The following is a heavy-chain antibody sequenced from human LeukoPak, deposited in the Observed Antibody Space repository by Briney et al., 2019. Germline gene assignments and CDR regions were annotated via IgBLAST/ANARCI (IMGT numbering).Heavy chain of an antibody. CDR1: GLTFSRYE. J-gene: IGHJ4*02. D-gene: IGHD2-21*01. CDR3: ARGTIIAH. CDR2: ISSSCSTI. Sequence: GWSLTLSCAATGLTFSRYEMNEVRQAAGKGLEWVSYISSSCSTIYYADSVKGRFTISRDNAKNSLYLQMNSLRAEDTAVYDCARGTIIAHWGQGTLVTVSS. V-gene: IGHV3-48*03.